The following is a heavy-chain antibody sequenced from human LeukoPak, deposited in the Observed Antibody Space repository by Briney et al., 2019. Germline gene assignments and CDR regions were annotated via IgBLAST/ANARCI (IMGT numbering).Heavy chain of an antibody. CDR2: IYYSGST. D-gene: IGHD2/OR15-2a*01. Sequence: SSETLSLTCTVSGGSISSYYWSWIRQPPGKGLEWIGYIYYSGSTNYNPSLKSRVTISVDTSKSQFSLKLSSVTAADTAVYYCAGILSTDDAFDIWGQGTMVTVSS. V-gene: IGHV4-59*01. J-gene: IGHJ3*02. CDR1: GGSISSYY. CDR3: AGILSTDDAFDI.